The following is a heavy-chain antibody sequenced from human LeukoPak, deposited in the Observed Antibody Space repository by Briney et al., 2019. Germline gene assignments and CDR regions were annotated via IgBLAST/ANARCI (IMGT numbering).Heavy chain of an antibody. D-gene: IGHD2-15*01. Sequence: GGSLRLSCAASGFTFSSYAMHWVRQAPGKGLEYVSAISSNGGSTYYANSVKGRFTISRDNSKNTLYLQMGSLRAEDMAVYYCARGPAYCSGGSCYETHHYFDYWGQGTLVTVSS. CDR1: GFTFSSYA. CDR3: ARGPAYCSGGSCYETHHYFDY. V-gene: IGHV3-64*01. J-gene: IGHJ4*02. CDR2: ISSNGGST.